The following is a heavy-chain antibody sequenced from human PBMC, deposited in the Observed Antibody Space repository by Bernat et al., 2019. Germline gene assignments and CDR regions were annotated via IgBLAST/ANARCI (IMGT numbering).Heavy chain of an antibody. CDR1: GSTFTSYY. Sequence: GRRGQSGAEVEQPGASVKGSCKASGSTFTSYYMHWVRQAPGQGLEWMGIINPSGGSTSYAQKFQGRVTMTRDTSTSTVYMELSSLRSADTAVYYCSRGLDSNWFDPWGQGTLVTVSS. J-gene: IGHJ5*02. CDR2: INPSGGST. D-gene: IGHD3-9*01. CDR3: SRGLDSNWFDP. V-gene: IGHV1-46*01.